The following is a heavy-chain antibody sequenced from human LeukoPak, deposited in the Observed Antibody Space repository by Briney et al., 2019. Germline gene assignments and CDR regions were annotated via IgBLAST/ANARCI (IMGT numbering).Heavy chain of an antibody. CDR2: ISYDGSNK. Sequence: GGSLRLSCAASAFTFSSYAMSWVRQAPGKGLEWVAVISYDGSNKYYADSVKGRFTISRDNSKNTLYLQMNSLRAEDTAVYYCASTMVRGVIRRWYFDLWGRGTLVTVSS. CDR1: AFTFSSYA. V-gene: IGHV3-30-3*01. D-gene: IGHD3-10*01. CDR3: ASTMVRGVIRRWYFDL. J-gene: IGHJ2*01.